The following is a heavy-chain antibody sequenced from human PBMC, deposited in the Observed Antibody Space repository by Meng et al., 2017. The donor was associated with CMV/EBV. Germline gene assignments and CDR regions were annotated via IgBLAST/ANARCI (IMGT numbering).Heavy chain of an antibody. D-gene: IGHD6-6*01. CDR3: AREEGIAARSDWFDP. Sequence: QVQVGQSGVEVKKPGASVKVSCHASGYTFTSYYMHWVRQAPGKGLEWMGIINPSGGSTSYAQKFQGRVTMTRDTSTSTVYMELSSLRSEDTAVYYCAREEGIAARSDWFDPWGQGTLVTVSS. J-gene: IGHJ5*02. V-gene: IGHV1-46*01. CDR1: GYTFTSYY. CDR2: INPSGGST.